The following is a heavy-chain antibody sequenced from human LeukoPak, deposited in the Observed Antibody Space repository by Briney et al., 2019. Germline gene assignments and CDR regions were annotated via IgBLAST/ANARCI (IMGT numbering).Heavy chain of an antibody. D-gene: IGHD2-2*01. Sequence: SETLSLTCAVYGGSFSGYYWSWIRQPPGKGLEWIGEINHSGSTNYNPSLKSRVTISVDTSKNQFSLKLSSVTPADTAVYYCATAISGCSSPSCYSPYFDYWGQGTLVTVSS. CDR1: GGSFSGYY. CDR2: INHSGST. CDR3: ATAISGCSSPSCYSPYFDY. J-gene: IGHJ4*02. V-gene: IGHV4-34*01.